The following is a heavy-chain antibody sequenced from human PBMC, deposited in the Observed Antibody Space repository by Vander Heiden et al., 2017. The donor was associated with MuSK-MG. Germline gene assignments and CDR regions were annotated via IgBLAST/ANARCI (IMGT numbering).Heavy chain of an antibody. CDR1: CGSISSYY. V-gene: IGHV4-4*07. J-gene: IGHJ5*02. Sequence: QVPLQESGPGLVKPSETLSLTCPVSCGSISSYYWIWIRQPAGKGLEWIGRIDTSGSTNYNPSLKSRVTMSVDTSKNQFSLKLSSVTAADTAVYYCARDLDSSSWSGHKFDPWGQGTLVTVSS. CDR2: IDTSGST. CDR3: ARDLDSSSWSGHKFDP. D-gene: IGHD6-13*01.